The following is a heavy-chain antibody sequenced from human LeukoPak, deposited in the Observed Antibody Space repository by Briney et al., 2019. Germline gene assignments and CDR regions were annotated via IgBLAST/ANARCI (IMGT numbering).Heavy chain of an antibody. V-gene: IGHV3-74*01. D-gene: IGHD3-16*01. Sequence: GGSLRLSCAASGFTFSAYWMHWVRQAPGKGLVWVSRINSDGYSITYADSVKGRFTISRDNAKNTLYLHMNSLRGEDTAVYYCARFYGGSAFDIWGQGTMVTVSS. J-gene: IGHJ3*02. CDR2: INSDGYSI. CDR1: GFTFSAYW. CDR3: ARFYGGSAFDI.